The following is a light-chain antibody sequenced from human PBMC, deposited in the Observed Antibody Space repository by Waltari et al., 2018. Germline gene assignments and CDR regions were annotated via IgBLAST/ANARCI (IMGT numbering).Light chain of an antibody. CDR1: QSVSSN. Sequence: EIVMTQSPATLSVSPRERATLSCRASQSVSSNLAWYQQKPGQAPRLLIYGASTRATGIPARFSGSGSGTEFTLTISSMQSEDFAVYYCQQYNNWPQTFGGGTKVEIK. CDR2: GAS. J-gene: IGKJ4*01. V-gene: IGKV3-15*01. CDR3: QQYNNWPQT.